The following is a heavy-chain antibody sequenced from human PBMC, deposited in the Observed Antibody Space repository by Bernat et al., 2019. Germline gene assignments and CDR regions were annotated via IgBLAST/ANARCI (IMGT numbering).Heavy chain of an antibody. CDR2: IHPGYSDT. CDR1: GYSFTSYW. Sequence: EVQLVQSGAEVKKPGESLKISCKGSGYSFTSYWIGWVRQMPGKGLEWMGIIHPGYSDTRYSPSFQGQVTISADKSLSTAYLQWSSLKASDTAMYYCATSSGPYDYVWGSYRYTNYFDYWGQGTLVTVSS. J-gene: IGHJ4*02. V-gene: IGHV5-51*03. D-gene: IGHD3-16*02. CDR3: ATSSGPYDYVWGSYRYTNYFDY.